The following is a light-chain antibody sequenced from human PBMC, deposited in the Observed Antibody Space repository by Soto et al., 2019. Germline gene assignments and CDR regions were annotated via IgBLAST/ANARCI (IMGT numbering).Light chain of an antibody. J-gene: IGLJ2*01. CDR3: ATWDRSLSVGV. CDR1: SSNIGNNY. Sequence: QPVLTQPPSVSAAPGQTVTISCSGSSSNIGNNYVFWYQQLPGTAPKLLIYDNDKRPSGIPDRFSGSKSGTSATLGITGLQTGDEADYYCATWDRSLSVGVFGGGTQLTVL. V-gene: IGLV1-51*01. CDR2: DND.